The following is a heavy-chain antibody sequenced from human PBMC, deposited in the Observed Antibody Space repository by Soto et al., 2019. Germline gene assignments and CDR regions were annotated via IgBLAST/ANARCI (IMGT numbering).Heavy chain of an antibody. CDR1: GFTFSSYG. V-gene: IGHV3-33*01. J-gene: IGHJ5*02. CDR2: ILYDGSNK. Sequence: GGSLRLSCTASGFTFSSYGMHWVRQAPGQGLEWVAVILYDGSNKYYADSVKGRFTISRDSSKNMVYLQMNSLRAEDTAVYYCARDLGRDSRGTWGQGTLVTVSS. CDR3: ARDLGRDSRGT. D-gene: IGHD6-19*01.